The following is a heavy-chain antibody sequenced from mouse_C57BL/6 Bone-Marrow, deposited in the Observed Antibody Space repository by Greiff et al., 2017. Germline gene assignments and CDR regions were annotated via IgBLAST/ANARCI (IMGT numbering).Heavy chain of an antibody. V-gene: IGHV1-61*01. CDR3: ESWEYSYPAGFAY. J-gene: IGHJ3*01. CDR1: GYTFTSYW. Sequence: QVQLQQPGAELVRPGSSVKLSCKASGYTFTSYWMDWVKQRPRQGLEWIGNIYPSDSETHYNQKFKDKATLTVDKSSSTAYMQLSRLTSEDSAVYEGESWEYSYPAGFAYWGQGTLVTVSA. CDR2: IYPSDSET. D-gene: IGHD2-12*01.